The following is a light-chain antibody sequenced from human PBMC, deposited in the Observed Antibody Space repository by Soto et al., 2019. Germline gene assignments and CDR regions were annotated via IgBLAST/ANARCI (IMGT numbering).Light chain of an antibody. CDR3: QQYGSSPLT. CDR1: QSVSSSY. J-gene: IGKJ1*01. V-gene: IGKV3-20*01. CDR2: GAS. Sequence: EIVLTQSPGTLSLSPGDRATLSCRASQSVSSSYLAWYQQKPGQAPRLLIYGASSRATGIPDRFSGSGSGTDFTLTISRLETEDFAVYYCQQYGSSPLTFGQGTKVDIK.